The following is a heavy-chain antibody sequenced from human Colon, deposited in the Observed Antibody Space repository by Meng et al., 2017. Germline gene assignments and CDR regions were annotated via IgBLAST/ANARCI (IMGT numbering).Heavy chain of an antibody. V-gene: IGHV3-48*03. CDR3: ARANFDFYYFDS. J-gene: IGHJ4*02. Sequence: GESLKISCVGSEFSFSSYEMTWVRQAPGKGLEWVAYVSGSGGTMYYADSVKGRFTISRDNAKSSLYLQMNSLRAEDTGVYYCARANFDFYYFDSWGQGTKVTVSS. CDR2: VSGSGGTM. CDR1: EFSFSSYE.